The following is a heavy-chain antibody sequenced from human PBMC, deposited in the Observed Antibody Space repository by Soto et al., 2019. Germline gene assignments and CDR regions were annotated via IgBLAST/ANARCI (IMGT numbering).Heavy chain of an antibody. CDR3: AREFYGYYTYGPGDY. V-gene: IGHV3-7*01. CDR2: INDDGSER. CDR1: GFIFDVYW. D-gene: IGHD3-3*01. Sequence: GGSLRLSCEASGFIFDVYWMRWVRKAAGKGLEWVANINDDGSERNYVDSVKGRFTISRDTPNNLLFLQMNSLRDEDTAVYYCAREFYGYYTYGPGDYWGQGTLVTVSS. J-gene: IGHJ4*02.